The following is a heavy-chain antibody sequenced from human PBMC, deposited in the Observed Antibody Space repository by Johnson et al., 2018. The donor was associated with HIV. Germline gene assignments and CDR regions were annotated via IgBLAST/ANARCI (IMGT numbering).Heavy chain of an antibody. CDR3: ARASDAFDI. V-gene: IGHV3-33*08. J-gene: IGHJ3*02. CDR1: GFTFSSYA. Sequence: QVQLVESGGGLVQPGGSLRLSCAASGFTFSSYAMHWVRQAPGKGLEWVAVIWYDGSNKYYADSVKGRFTISRDNSKNTLYLQMNSLRAEDTAVYYCARASDAFDIWGQGTMVTVSS. CDR2: IWYDGSNK.